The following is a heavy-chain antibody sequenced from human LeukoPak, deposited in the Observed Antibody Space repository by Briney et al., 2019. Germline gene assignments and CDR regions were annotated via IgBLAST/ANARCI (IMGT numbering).Heavy chain of an antibody. V-gene: IGHV3-20*04. CDR3: ARDSWDSGYDSGAFDI. J-gene: IGHJ3*02. CDR2: INWNGGST. Sequence: GGSLRLSCAASGFTFDDYGMSWVRQAPGKGLEWVSGINWNGGSTGYADSVKGRFTISRDNAKNSLYLQMNSLRAEDTALYYCARDSWDSGYDSGAFDIWGQGTMVTVSS. D-gene: IGHD5-12*01. CDR1: GFTFDDYG.